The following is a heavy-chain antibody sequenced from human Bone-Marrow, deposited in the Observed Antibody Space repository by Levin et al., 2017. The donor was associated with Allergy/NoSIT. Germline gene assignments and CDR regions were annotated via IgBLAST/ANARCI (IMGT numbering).Heavy chain of an antibody. CDR3: ARDPRPSDSSGYYYSDYYYYGMDV. CDR2: ISSSSSYI. Sequence: NPGGSLRLSCAASGFTFSSYSMNWVRQAPGKGLEWVSSISSSSSYIYYADSVKGRFTISRDNAKNSLYLQMNSLRAEDTAVYYCARDPRPSDSSGYYYSDYYYYGMDVWGQGTTVTVSS. CDR1: GFTFSSYS. V-gene: IGHV3-21*01. J-gene: IGHJ6*02. D-gene: IGHD3-22*01.